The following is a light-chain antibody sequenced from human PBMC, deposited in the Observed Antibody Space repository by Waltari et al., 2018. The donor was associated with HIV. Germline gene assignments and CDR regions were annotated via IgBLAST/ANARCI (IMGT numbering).Light chain of an antibody. Sequence: QSVLTQPPSVSGDPGQRVTISCTGSSSNIGAGYDIHWYQQRPGTAPKLLIYGNSNRPSGVPDRFSGSKSGTSASLAITGLQAEDEADYYCSSYTSSSTLFGGGTKLTVL. CDR3: SSYTSSSTL. CDR2: GNS. CDR1: SSNIGAGYD. V-gene: IGLV1-40*01. J-gene: IGLJ2*01.